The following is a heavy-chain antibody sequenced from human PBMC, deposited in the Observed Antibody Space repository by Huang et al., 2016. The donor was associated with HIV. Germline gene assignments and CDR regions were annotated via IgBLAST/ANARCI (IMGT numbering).Heavy chain of an antibody. CDR3: ARASWYEPRSWYFGL. CDR2: INDNGYT. V-gene: IGHV4-34*01. Sequence: QVQLQQWGAGLLKPSETLSLTCAVYGGSVSGHYWSWSRQPPGKGLEWIAEINDNGYTNYNPSLKSRVTISVHTPRNQCARKLNSVTAADAAGYYCARASWYEPRSWYFGLWGRGTLVTVSS. J-gene: IGHJ2*01. D-gene: IGHD6-13*01. CDR1: GGSVSGHY.